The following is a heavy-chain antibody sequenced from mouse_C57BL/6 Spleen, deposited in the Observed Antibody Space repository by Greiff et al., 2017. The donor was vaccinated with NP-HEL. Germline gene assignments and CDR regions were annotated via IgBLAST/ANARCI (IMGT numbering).Heavy chain of an antibody. J-gene: IGHJ4*01. V-gene: IGHV2-6*03. CDR2: IWSDGST. D-gene: IGHD2-1*01. CDR1: GFSLTSYG. Sequence: QVQLKQSGPGLVAPSQCLSITCTVSGFSLTSYGVHWVRQPPGKGLEWLVVIWSDGSTTYNSALKSRLSISKDNSKSQVFLKMNSLQTDDTAMYYCARYGNYEMGMDYWGQGTSVTVSS. CDR3: ARYGNYEMGMDY.